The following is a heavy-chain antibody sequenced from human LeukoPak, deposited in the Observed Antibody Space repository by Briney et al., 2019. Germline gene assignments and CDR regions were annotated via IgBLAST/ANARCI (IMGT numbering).Heavy chain of an antibody. V-gene: IGHV4-34*01. CDR2: INHSGST. J-gene: IGHJ6*02. CDR3: AGYYGGNYYYYYGMDV. Sequence: KPSETLSLTCAVYGGSFSGYYWSWIRQPPGKGLEWIGEINHSGSTNYNPSLKSRVTISVDTSKNQFSLKLSSVTAADTAVYYCAGYYGGNYYYYYGMDVWGQGTTVTVSS. D-gene: IGHD4-23*01. CDR1: GGSFSGYY.